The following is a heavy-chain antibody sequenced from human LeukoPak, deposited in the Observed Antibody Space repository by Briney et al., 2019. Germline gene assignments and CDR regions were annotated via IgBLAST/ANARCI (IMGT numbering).Heavy chain of an antibody. CDR1: GGTFSSYA. CDR2: IIPIFGTA. V-gene: IGHV1-69*13. D-gene: IGHD3-10*01. Sequence: VASVKVSCKASGGTFSSYAISWVRQAPGQGLEWMGGIIPIFGTANYALKFQGRVTITADESTSTAYMELSSLRSEDTAVYYCARDGRGSITMVRGVIIRFDYWGQGTLVTVSS. CDR3: ARDGRGSITMVRGVIIRFDY. J-gene: IGHJ4*02.